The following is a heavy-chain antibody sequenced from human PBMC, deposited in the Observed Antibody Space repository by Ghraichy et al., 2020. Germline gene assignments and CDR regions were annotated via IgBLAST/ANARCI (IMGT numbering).Heavy chain of an antibody. CDR3: ARGSRVVRFYYYDGMDV. CDR2: ITSSGRSI. V-gene: IGHV3-48*02. J-gene: IGHJ6*02. CDR1: GFSFRSYS. Sequence: GGSLRLSCVGSGFSFRSYSMNWVRQSPGKGLEWVSYITSSGRSIFYADSVRGRFTISRDNAQNSLYLQMNRLRDEDTAVYYCARGSRVVRFYYYDGMDVWGQGTTVTVSS. D-gene: IGHD4-23*01.